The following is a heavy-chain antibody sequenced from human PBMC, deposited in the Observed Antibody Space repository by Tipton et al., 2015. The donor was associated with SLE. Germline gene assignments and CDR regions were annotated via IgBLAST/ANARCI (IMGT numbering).Heavy chain of an antibody. CDR1: GFTFSSYW. CDR3: ARSYYDGSDYYYNVFDF. D-gene: IGHD3-22*01. J-gene: IGHJ3*01. Sequence: SLRLSCAVSGFTFSSYWMNWVRQTPAKGLEWVANIKQDGSESYYVDSVKGRFTISRDNAKNSLYLQMNDLRVEDTAVYYCARSYYDGSDYYYNVFDFCGQGTMVTVSS. V-gene: IGHV3-7*01. CDR2: IKQDGSES.